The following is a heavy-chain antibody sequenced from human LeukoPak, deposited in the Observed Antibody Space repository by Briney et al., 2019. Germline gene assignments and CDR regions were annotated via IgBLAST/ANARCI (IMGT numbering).Heavy chain of an antibody. V-gene: IGHV4-39*01. D-gene: IGHD6-13*01. CDR2: ICYTGRT. Sequence: SETLSLTCTVSGVSISSSSYCWGWIRQPPGKGLEWIGSICYTGRTYYNPSLKSRVTISVDTSKNQFSLKLSSVTAADTAVYYCAQSLGSSNWIGNWFDPWGQGTLVTVSS. J-gene: IGHJ5*02. CDR3: AQSLGSSNWIGNWFDP. CDR1: GVSISSSSYC.